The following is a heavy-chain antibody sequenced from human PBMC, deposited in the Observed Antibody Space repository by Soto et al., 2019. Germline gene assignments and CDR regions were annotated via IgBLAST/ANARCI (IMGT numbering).Heavy chain of an antibody. CDR3: TMYYDFWSGPNWFDP. Sequence: SLRLSCTASGFTFGDYAMSWVRQAPGKGLEWVGFIRSKAYGGTTEYAASVKGRFTISRDDSKSIAYLQMNSLKTEDTAVYYCTMYYDFWSGPNWFDPWGQGTLVTVSS. V-gene: IGHV3-49*04. CDR1: GFTFGDYA. D-gene: IGHD3-3*01. CDR2: IRSKAYGGTT. J-gene: IGHJ5*02.